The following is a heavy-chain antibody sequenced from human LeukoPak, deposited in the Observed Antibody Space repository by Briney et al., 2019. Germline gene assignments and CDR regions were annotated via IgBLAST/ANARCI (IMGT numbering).Heavy chain of an antibody. J-gene: IGHJ4*02. CDR2: INGGGSS. V-gene: IGHV3-23*01. D-gene: IGHD5-18*01. Sequence: GGSLRLSCAASGFTFNNYAMTWVRQAPGKGLEWVSVINGGGSSYYADSVKGRFTVSRDNYKNTLYLQMNSLRDENTAVYYCAKGQGYNYGDSIDYWGQGTLVTVSS. CDR1: GFTFNNYA. CDR3: AKGQGYNYGDSIDY.